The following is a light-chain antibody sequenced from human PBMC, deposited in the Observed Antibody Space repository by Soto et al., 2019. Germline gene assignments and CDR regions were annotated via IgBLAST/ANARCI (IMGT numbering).Light chain of an antibody. V-gene: IGKV3-20*01. Sequence: EIVLTQSPGTLSLSPGDRATLSCTASQSLSSSYLAWYQQKPGQAPRLLIYGATSRATGIPDRFSGSGSGTDFTLTSTRLEPEDFAVYYCQQYGPSATWTFGLGTKVETK. CDR1: QSLSSSY. CDR3: QQYGPSATWT. J-gene: IGKJ1*01. CDR2: GAT.